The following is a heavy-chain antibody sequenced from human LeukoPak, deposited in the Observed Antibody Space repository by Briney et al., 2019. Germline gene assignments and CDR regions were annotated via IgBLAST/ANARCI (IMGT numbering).Heavy chain of an antibody. CDR2: ISSGSGYT. Sequence: GGSLRLSCAASGFTFSSYSMNWVRQAPGKGLEWVSSISSGSGYTYYTDSVKGRFTISRDNAKNSLYLQMDSPRADDTAVYYCARDGTSYGSGSYNYHYYYMDVWGKGTTVTVSS. J-gene: IGHJ6*03. CDR1: GFTFSSYS. CDR3: ARDGTSYGSGSYNYHYYYMDV. V-gene: IGHV3-21*01. D-gene: IGHD3-10*01.